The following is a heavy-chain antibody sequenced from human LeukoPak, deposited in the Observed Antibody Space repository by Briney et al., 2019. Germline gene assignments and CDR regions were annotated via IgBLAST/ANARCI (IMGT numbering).Heavy chain of an antibody. Sequence: GASVKVSCKASGYTFASYDINWVRQATGQGLEWMGWMNPNSGNTGYAQKFQGRVTMTRNTSISTAYMELSSLRSEDTAVYYCARGAITMVRGVTPFGYWGQGTLVTVSS. D-gene: IGHD3-10*01. J-gene: IGHJ4*02. CDR2: MNPNSGNT. CDR1: GYTFASYD. V-gene: IGHV1-8*01. CDR3: ARGAITMVRGVTPFGY.